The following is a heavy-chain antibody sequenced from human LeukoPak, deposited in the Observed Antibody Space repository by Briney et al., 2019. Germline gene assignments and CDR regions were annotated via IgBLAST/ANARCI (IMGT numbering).Heavy chain of an antibody. Sequence: SVKVSCKASGGTFSSYAISWVRQAPGQGLEWMGGIIPIFGTANYAQKFQGRDTITADESTSTAYMELSSLRSEDTAVYYCARVGRRIAAAGHFDYWGQGTLVTVSS. D-gene: IGHD6-13*01. CDR1: GGTFSSYA. J-gene: IGHJ4*02. CDR2: IIPIFGTA. V-gene: IGHV1-69*13. CDR3: ARVGRRIAAAGHFDY.